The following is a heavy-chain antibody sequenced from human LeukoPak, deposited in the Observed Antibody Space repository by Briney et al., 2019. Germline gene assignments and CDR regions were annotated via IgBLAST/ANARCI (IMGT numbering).Heavy chain of an antibody. CDR1: GFTFSSYG. Sequence: PGGSLRLSCAASGFTFSSYGMLWVRQAPGKGLEGVAVISYDGSSKYYADSVKGRFTIARDNSKNTLYLQMNSLRAEDTAVYYCAKENYDSSGYYNYFDYWGQGTLVTVSS. CDR3: AKENYDSSGYYNYFDY. D-gene: IGHD3-22*01. J-gene: IGHJ4*02. V-gene: IGHV3-30*18. CDR2: ISYDGSSK.